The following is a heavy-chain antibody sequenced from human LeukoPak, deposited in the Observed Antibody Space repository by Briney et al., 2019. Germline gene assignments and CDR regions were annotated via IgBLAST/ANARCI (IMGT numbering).Heavy chain of an antibody. CDR1: RFTFSSYE. Sequence: GGSLRLSCAASRFTFSSYEMNWVRQAPGKGLEWVSYISSSGSTIYYADSVKGRFTISSDNAKNSLYLQMNSVRAEDTAVYYCARGGNYYDSSGYYWNWYFDLWGRGTLVTVSS. CDR2: ISSSGSTI. J-gene: IGHJ2*01. V-gene: IGHV3-48*03. CDR3: ARGGNYYDSSGYYWNWYFDL. D-gene: IGHD3-22*01.